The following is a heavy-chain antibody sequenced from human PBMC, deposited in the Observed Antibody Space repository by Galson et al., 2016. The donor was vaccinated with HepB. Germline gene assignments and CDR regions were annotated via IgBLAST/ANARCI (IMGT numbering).Heavy chain of an antibody. Sequence: LSLTCAASGGSISRSYWWSWVRQPPGKGLEWIGELYHSGSTNYNPSLTSRVTISVDKSKNHFSLKLTSVTAADTAVYYCASHHLSYYYGMDVWGQGTTVTVSS. CDR2: LYHSGST. CDR1: GGSISRSYW. J-gene: IGHJ6*02. V-gene: IGHV4-4*02. D-gene: IGHD1-14*01. CDR3: ASHHLSYYYGMDV.